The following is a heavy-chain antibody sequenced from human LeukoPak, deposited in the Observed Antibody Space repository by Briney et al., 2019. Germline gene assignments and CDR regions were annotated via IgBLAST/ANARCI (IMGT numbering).Heavy chain of an antibody. CDR3: AREDQYDSSGYYLDF. CDR1: GFTCSSYA. V-gene: IGHV3-30*04. J-gene: IGHJ4*02. CDR2: ISYDGSNK. Sequence: GGSLRLSCAASGFTCSSYAMHWVRQAPGKRLEWVAVISYDGSNKYYADSVKGRFTISRYNSKNTLYLQMNSLRAEDTAVYYCAREDQYDSSGYYLDFWGQGTLVTVSS. D-gene: IGHD3-22*01.